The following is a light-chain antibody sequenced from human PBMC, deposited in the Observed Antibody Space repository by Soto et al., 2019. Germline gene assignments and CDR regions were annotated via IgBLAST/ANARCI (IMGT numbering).Light chain of an antibody. CDR1: ISDFVVYNY. Sequence: QSVLTQPASVSGSPGQSITISCTGTISDFVVYNYVSWYQQHPGKAPKLMIYGVSNRPSGVSNRFSGSKSGNTASLTISGLQAVDEGHYYRSSHTICSARQVFRTGTTATVL. CDR3: SSHTICSARQV. CDR2: GVS. V-gene: IGLV2-14*01. J-gene: IGLJ1*01.